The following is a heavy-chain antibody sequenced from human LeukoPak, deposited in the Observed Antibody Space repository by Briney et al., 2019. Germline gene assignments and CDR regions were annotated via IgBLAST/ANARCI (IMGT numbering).Heavy chain of an antibody. CDR1: GFTFNSYS. V-gene: IGHV5-51*01. D-gene: IGHD6-25*01. CDR3: ARHEAGYYYYGMDV. J-gene: IGHJ6*02. Sequence: GGSLRLSCAASGFTFNSYSMNWVRQMPGKGLEWMGIIYPGDSDTRYSPSFQGQVTISADKSISTAYLQWSSLKASDTAMYYCARHEAGYYYYGMDVWGQGTTVTVSS. CDR2: IYPGDSDT.